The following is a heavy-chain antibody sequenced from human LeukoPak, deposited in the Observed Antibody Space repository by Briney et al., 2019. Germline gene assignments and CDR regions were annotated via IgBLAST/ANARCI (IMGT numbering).Heavy chain of an antibody. CDR3: AKPGGYSYGYYY. CDR2: IPYDGSNK. Sequence: GGSLRLSCAASGFTFSSYGMHWVRQAPGKGLEWVAFIPYDGSNKYYADPVKRRFTISRDNSKNTLYLQMNSLRAEDTAVYYCAKPGGYSYGYYYWGQGTLVTVSS. D-gene: IGHD5-18*01. CDR1: GFTFSSYG. J-gene: IGHJ4*02. V-gene: IGHV3-30*02.